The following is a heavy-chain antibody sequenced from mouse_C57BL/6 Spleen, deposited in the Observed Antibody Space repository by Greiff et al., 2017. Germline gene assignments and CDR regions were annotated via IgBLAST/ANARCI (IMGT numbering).Heavy chain of an antibody. CDR2: ISDGGSYT. Sequence: EVKLVESGGGLVKPGGSLKLSCAASGFTFSSYAMSWVRQTPEKRLEWVATISDGGSYTYYPDNVKGRFTISRDNAKNNLYPQMSHLKSEDTAMYYCARDQGRGGAMDYWGQGTSVTVSS. CDR3: ARDQGRGGAMDY. J-gene: IGHJ4*01. V-gene: IGHV5-4*01. CDR1: GFTFSSYA. D-gene: IGHD3-2*02.